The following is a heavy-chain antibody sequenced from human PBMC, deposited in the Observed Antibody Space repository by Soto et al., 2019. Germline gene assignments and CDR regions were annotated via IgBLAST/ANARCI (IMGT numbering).Heavy chain of an antibody. J-gene: IGHJ4*02. CDR1: GFTFSSYA. D-gene: IGHD3-9*01. V-gene: IGHV3-30-3*01. CDR3: ARDRYFDSYYFDY. Sequence: GESLKISCAASGFTFSSYAMHWVRQAPGKGLEWVAVISYDGSNKYYADSVKGRFTISRDNSKNTLYLQMNSLRAEDTAVYYCARDRYFDSYYFDYWGQGTRVTVSS. CDR2: ISYDGSNK.